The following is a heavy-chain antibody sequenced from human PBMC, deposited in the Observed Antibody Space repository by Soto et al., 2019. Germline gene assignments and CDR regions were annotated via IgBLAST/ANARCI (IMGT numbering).Heavy chain of an antibody. J-gene: IGHJ6*02. Sequence: AASVKVSCKASGYTFTGYYMHWVRQAPGQGLEWMGWINPNSGGTNYAQKFQGWVTMTRDTSISTAYMELSRLRSDDTAVYYCARDRRKTGITIFSNDYYYYGMDVWGQGTTVTVSS. CDR3: ARDRRKTGITIFSNDYYYYGMDV. CDR1: GYTFTGYY. CDR2: INPNSGGT. D-gene: IGHD3-9*01. V-gene: IGHV1-2*04.